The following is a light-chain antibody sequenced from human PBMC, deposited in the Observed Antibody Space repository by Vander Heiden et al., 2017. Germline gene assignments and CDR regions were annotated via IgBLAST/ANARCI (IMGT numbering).Light chain of an antibody. CDR3: QVWDSDNDHVV. CDR2: DDS. Sequence: SYVLTQPPTVSVAPRQTARITCGGNNIGRKSVHWNQQKPGQAPVLVVYDDSDRPSGIPELFSGSNSGNTATLTISRVEAGDEADYYCQVWDSDNDHVVFGGGTKLTVL. CDR1: NIGRKS. V-gene: IGLV3-21*02. J-gene: IGLJ2*01.